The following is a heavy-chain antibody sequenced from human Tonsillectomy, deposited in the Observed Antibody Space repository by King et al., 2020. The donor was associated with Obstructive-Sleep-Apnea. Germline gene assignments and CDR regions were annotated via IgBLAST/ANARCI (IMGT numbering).Heavy chain of an antibody. CDR2: ISTGGTTI. D-gene: IGHD2-21*01. Sequence: VQLVESGGGLVKPGGSLRLSCAASGFTFSDYYMSWIRQAPGKGLEWVSYISTGGTTIYYADSVKGRFTISRDNAKNSLYLQMNSLRAEDTAMSYCASNRHCGGAGGGRGCFDLWGRGTLVTVSS. CDR1: GFTFSDYY. V-gene: IGHV3-11*01. J-gene: IGHJ2*01. CDR3: ASNRHCGGAGGGRGCFDL.